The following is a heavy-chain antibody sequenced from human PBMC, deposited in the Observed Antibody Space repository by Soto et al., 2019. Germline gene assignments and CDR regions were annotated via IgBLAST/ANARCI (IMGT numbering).Heavy chain of an antibody. D-gene: IGHD1-1*01. CDR1: GGSISSSSYY. J-gene: IGHJ4*02. V-gene: IGHV4-39*01. CDR2: IYYSGST. CDR3: ARRGTRYFDY. Sequence: SETLSLTCTVSGGSISSSSYYWGWIRQPPGKGLEWIGSIYYSGSTYYNPSLKSRVTISVDTSKNQFPLKLSSVTAADTAVYYCARRGTRYFDYWGQGTLVTVSS.